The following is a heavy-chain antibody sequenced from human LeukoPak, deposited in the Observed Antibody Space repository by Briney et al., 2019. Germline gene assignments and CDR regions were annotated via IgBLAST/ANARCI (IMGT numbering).Heavy chain of an antibody. CDR3: AGEVGTTNFDY. D-gene: IGHD1-26*01. J-gene: IGHJ4*02. V-gene: IGHV3-11*06. CDR2: ISGGSTYT. CDR1: GFTFKDYY. Sequence: GGSLRLSCAGSGFTFKDYYLNWIRQAPGKGLEWVSYISGGSTYTNYANSVKGRFTISRDNARNSLFLQMNSLTAEDTAIYYCAGEVGTTNFDYWGQGTLVTVSS.